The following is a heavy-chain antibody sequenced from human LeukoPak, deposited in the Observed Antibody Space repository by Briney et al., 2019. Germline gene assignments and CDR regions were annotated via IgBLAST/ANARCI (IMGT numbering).Heavy chain of an antibody. CDR2: ISYDESNT. D-gene: IGHD2-15*01. Sequence: GGSLRLSCAASGFTFSSYAMHWVRQAPGKGLEWVALISYDESNTFYADSVKGRFTISRDNSKNTLYLQMNSLRVEDTAVYYCARDRGGGHMDVWGKGTTVTISS. V-gene: IGHV3-30*04. CDR3: ARDRGGGHMDV. J-gene: IGHJ6*03. CDR1: GFTFSSYA.